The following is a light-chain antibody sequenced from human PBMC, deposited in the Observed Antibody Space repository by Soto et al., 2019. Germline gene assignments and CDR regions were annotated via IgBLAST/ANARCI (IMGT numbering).Light chain of an antibody. J-gene: IGKJ1*01. CDR1: QNIRSNY. CDR3: QQCGSSPWT. V-gene: IGKV3-20*01. CDR2: GSS. Sequence: EIVLTQSPGTLSLSPGQRATLSCRASQNIRSNYVAWYQQKPGQAPRLLIFGSSSTATGIPDRFSASGSGTDFSLTISRLEPEDFAVYYCQQCGSSPWTFGQGTKVDIK.